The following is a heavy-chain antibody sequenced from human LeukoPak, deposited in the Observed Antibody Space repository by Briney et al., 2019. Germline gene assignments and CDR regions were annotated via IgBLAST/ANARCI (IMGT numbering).Heavy chain of an antibody. V-gene: IGHV3-74*01. J-gene: IGHJ4*02. CDR3: AREEKRGYSYGFDY. Sequence: PGGSLRLSCAASGFTFSSYWMHWVRQAPGKGLVWVSRFNSDGSSTSYADSVKGRFTISRDNAKNTLYLQMNSLRAEDTAVYYCAREEKRGYSYGFDYWGQGTLVTVSS. CDR2: FNSDGSST. D-gene: IGHD5-18*01. CDR1: GFTFSSYW.